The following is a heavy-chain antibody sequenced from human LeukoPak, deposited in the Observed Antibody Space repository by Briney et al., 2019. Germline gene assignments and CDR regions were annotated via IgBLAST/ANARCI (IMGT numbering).Heavy chain of an antibody. J-gene: IGHJ4*02. CDR1: GFTFNGYS. CDR2: IRHDSSDI. CDR3: AREWFRELI. Sequence: GGSLRLSCAASGFTFNGYSMNWVRQAPGKGLEWISFIRHDSSDIYYADAVKGRFTISRDNAKNSLYLQMNTLRADDTAVYYCAREWFRELIWAQGTLVTVSS. V-gene: IGHV3-48*01. D-gene: IGHD3-10*01.